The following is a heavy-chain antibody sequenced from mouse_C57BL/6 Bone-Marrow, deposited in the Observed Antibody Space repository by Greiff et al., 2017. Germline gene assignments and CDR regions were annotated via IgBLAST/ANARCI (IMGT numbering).Heavy chain of an antibody. Sequence: VQLQQPGAELVRPGSSVKLSCKASGYTFTSYWMDWVKQRPGQGLEWIGNIYPSDSETHYNQKFKDKATLTVDKSASTAYMQLSSLTSEDSAVYYCARSLYRTRALFAYWGQGTLVTVSA. J-gene: IGHJ3*01. V-gene: IGHV1-61*01. CDR2: IYPSDSET. D-gene: IGHD2-12*01. CDR3: ARSLYRTRALFAY. CDR1: GYTFTSYW.